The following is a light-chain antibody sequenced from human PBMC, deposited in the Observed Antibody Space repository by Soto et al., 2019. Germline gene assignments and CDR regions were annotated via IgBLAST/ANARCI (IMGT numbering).Light chain of an antibody. V-gene: IGLV2-14*01. J-gene: IGLJ1*01. CDR1: SSDVGGYNY. Sequence: QSALTQPAPVSGSPGQSITISCTGTSSDVGGYNYVSWYQQHPGKAPKLMIYEVSYRPSGVSNRFSGSKSGNTASLTISGLQAEDEADYYCSSYTSSSTQVFGTGTKVTVL. CDR3: SSYTSSSTQV. CDR2: EVS.